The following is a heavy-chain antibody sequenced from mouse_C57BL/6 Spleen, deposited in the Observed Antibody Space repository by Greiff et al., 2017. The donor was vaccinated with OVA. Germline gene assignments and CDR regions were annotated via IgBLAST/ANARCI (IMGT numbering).Heavy chain of an antibody. CDR2: INPNNGGT. CDR3: ARSYDYPYAMDY. V-gene: IGHV1-26*01. J-gene: IGHJ4*01. CDR1: GYTFTDYY. Sequence: EVQLQQSGPELVKPGASVKISCKASGYTFTDYYMNWVKQSHGKSLEWIGDINPNNGGTSYNQKFKGKATLTVDKSSSTAYMELRSLTSEDSAVYYCARSYDYPYAMDYWGQGTSGTVSS. D-gene: IGHD2-4*01.